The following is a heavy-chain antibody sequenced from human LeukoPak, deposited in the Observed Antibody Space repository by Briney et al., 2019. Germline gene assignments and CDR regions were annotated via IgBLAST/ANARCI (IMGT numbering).Heavy chain of an antibody. CDR1: GFTFSHYG. CDR3: SKDAQRGFDYSNSLEY. D-gene: IGHD4-11*01. CDR2: IWSDGTNK. V-gene: IGHV3-33*06. Sequence: GGSLRLSCAASGFTFSHYGFHWVRQAPGKGLEWVAVIWSDGTNKYYGDSVKGRFMIYRDDSQNTVYPQMNSLRAEDTAVYYCSKDAQRGFDYSNSLEYWGQGSLVTVSS. J-gene: IGHJ4*02.